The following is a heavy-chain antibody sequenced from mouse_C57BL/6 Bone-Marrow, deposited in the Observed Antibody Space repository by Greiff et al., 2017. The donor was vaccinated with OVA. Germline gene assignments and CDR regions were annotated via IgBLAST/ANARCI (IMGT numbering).Heavy chain of an antibody. Sequence: QVQLQQPGAELVMPGASVKLSCKASGYTFTSYWMHWVKQRPGQGLEWIGEIAPSDSYTNYNQKFKGKSTLTVDKSSSTAYMQLSSLTSEDSAVYYCARPPIYYDYDEDWYFDVWGTGTTVTVSS. CDR2: IAPSDSYT. CDR3: ARPPIYYDYDEDWYFDV. D-gene: IGHD2-4*01. V-gene: IGHV1-69*01. CDR1: GYTFTSYW. J-gene: IGHJ1*03.